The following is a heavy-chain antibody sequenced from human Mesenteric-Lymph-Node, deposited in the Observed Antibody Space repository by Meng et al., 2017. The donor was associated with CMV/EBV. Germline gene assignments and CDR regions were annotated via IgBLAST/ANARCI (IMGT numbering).Heavy chain of an antibody. CDR1: GYTFTSYG. CDR3: ARAPIAAPGPRYVY. Sequence: ASVKVSCKASGYTFTSYGINWVRQAPGQGLEWMGWISAYNGKTNYAQKLQGRVTMTTDTSTSTAYMELRSLRSDDTAVYYCARAPIAAPGPRYVYWGQGTLVTVSS. CDR2: ISAYNGKT. J-gene: IGHJ4*02. D-gene: IGHD6-13*01. V-gene: IGHV1-18*01.